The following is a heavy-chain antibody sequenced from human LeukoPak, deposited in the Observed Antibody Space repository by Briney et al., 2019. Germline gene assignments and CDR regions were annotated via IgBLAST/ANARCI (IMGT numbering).Heavy chain of an antibody. CDR3: AREGYDILTGYYRAYNWFDP. V-gene: IGHV4-61*01. J-gene: IGHJ5*02. CDR2: IYYSGST. CDR1: GGSVSSGSYY. Sequence: PSETLSLTCTVSGGSVSSGSYYSSWIRQPPGKGLEGIGYIYYSGSTNYNPSLKSRVTISVDTSKNQFSLKLSSVTAADTAVYYCAREGYDILTGYYRAYNWFDPWGQGTLVTVSS. D-gene: IGHD3-9*01.